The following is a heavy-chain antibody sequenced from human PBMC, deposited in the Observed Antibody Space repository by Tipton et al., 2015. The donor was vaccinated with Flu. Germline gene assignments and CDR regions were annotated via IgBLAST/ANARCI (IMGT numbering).Heavy chain of an antibody. D-gene: IGHD3-10*01. V-gene: IGHV4-39*07. CDR1: GGSVSRDY. J-gene: IGHJ4*02. CDR3: AQARFFYFDY. CDR2: IYSTGDT. Sequence: TLSLTCIVSGGSVSRDYWSWIRQSPGKGLEWIGSIYSTGDTFYSPSLQSRVSISLDTSKNHFSLKLRSVTAADTALYYCAQARFFYFDYWGQGTLVTVSS.